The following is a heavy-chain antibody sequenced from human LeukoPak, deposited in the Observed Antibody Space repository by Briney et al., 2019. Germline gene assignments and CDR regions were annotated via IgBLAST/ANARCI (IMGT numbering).Heavy chain of an antibody. CDR1: GGTFSSYA. Sequence: SVKVSCKASGGTFSSYAISWVRQAPGQGLEWMGGIIPIFGTANYAQKFQGRVTITADESTSTAYMELSSLRSEDTAVYYCSVPSGSGSYRVGNRPFDYWGQGTLVTVSS. CDR2: IIPIFGTA. D-gene: IGHD1-26*01. V-gene: IGHV1-69*01. CDR3: SVPSGSGSYRVGNRPFDY. J-gene: IGHJ4*02.